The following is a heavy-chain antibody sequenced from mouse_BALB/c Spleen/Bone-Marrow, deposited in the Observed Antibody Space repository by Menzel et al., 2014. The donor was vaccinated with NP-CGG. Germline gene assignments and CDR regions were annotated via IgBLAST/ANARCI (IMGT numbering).Heavy chain of an antibody. CDR2: IRNKAKGCTT. J-gene: IGHJ1*01. Sequence: EVQRVESGGGSVQPGGSLRLSCATSGFTFTDFYMSWVRQPPGKALEWLGFIRNKAKGCTTDYSASVKGRFTISRGNSQRILYLQMNTLRAEDSATYYCARDENVGIYWYFDVWGAGTTVIVSS. CDR3: ARDENVGIYWYFDV. V-gene: IGHV7-3*02. CDR1: GFTFTDFY.